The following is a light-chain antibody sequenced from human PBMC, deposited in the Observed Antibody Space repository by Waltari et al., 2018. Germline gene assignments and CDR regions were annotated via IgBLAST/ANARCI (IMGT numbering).Light chain of an antibody. CDR1: SSDVGTYNL. CDR3: CSYVSGDTWV. J-gene: IGLJ3*02. V-gene: IGLV2-23*01. CDR2: EDY. Sequence: QSPLTQPASVSGSPGQSITISCTGTSSDVGTYNLVSWYQQHPGKAPKLMIYEDYKRPSGVSNLFAGSKSGNTASLTISGLQAEDEADYYCCSYVSGDTWVFGGGTELAVL.